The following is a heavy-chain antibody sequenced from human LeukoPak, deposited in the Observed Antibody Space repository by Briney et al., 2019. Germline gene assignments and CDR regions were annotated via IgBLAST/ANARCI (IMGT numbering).Heavy chain of an antibody. D-gene: IGHD2-15*01. CDR3: VRHGGGYCSGGSCYVDY. J-gene: IGHJ4*02. CDR1: GGSISSSSYY. V-gene: IGHV4-39*01. CDR2: IYYSGST. Sequence: SETLSLTCTISGGSISSSSYYWGWIRQPPGKGLEWIGSIYYSGSTYYNPSLKSRVTISVDTSKNQFSLKVTSVTAADTAVYYCVRHGGGYCSGGSCYVDYWGQGTLVTVSS.